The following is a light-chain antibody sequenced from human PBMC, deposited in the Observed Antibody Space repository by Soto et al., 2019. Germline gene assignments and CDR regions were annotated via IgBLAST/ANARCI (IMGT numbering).Light chain of an antibody. CDR3: SSYTSSTAYV. CDR2: EVS. V-gene: IGLV2-14*01. Sequence: ALTQPASVSGSPGQSITISCTGTSSDVGGYNYVSWYQLHPGKAPKLMVYEVSNRPSGVSNRFSGSKSGNTASLTISGLQAEDEADYYCSSYTSSTAYVFGTGTKVTVL. J-gene: IGLJ1*01. CDR1: SSDVGGYNY.